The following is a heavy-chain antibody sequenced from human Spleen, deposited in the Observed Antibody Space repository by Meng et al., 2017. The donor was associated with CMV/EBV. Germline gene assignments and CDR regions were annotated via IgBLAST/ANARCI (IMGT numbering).Heavy chain of an antibody. D-gene: IGHD3-3*01. V-gene: IGHV3-53*01. CDR1: GFTVSSNY. Sequence: GESLKISCAASGFTVSSNYMSWVRQAPGKGLEWVSVIYSGGSTYYADSVKGRFTISRDNSKNTLYLQMNSLRAEDTAVYYSARGGWGRFLDYWGQGTLVTVSS. CDR3: ARGGWGRFLDY. J-gene: IGHJ4*02. CDR2: IYSGGST.